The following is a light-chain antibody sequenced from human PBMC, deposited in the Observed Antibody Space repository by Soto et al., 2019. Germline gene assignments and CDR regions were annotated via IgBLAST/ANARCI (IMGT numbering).Light chain of an antibody. V-gene: IGLV2-8*01. Sequence: QSALTQPPSASGSPGQSVTISCTGTKNDIGVYDFVSGYQHHPGKAPRLIIYEVVQRPSGVPDRFSGSKSGNTASLTVSGLQAADVADYFCKSYAGSNTYVFGSGTKLTVL. J-gene: IGLJ1*01. CDR2: EVV. CDR1: KNDIGVYDF. CDR3: KSYAGSNTYV.